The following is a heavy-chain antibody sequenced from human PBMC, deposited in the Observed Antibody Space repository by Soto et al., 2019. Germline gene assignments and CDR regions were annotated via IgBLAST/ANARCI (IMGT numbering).Heavy chain of an antibody. CDR2: IYPGDSDT. J-gene: IGHJ6*02. CDR3: ARHSTMIVRSTRGADYYGMDV. D-gene: IGHD3-22*01. V-gene: IGHV5-51*01. Sequence: EVQLVQSGAEVKKPGESLKISCKGSGYSFTSYWIGWVRQMPGKGLEWMGIIYPGDSDTRYSPSFQGQVTISADKSISTAYLQWSSLKASDTAMYYCARHSTMIVRSTRGADYYGMDVWGQGTTVTVSS. CDR1: GYSFTSYW.